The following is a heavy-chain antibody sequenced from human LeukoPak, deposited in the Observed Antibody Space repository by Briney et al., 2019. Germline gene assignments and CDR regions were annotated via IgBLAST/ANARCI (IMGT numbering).Heavy chain of an antibody. Sequence: GGSLRLSCAATGFTVSSNYLSWVRQAPGKGLEWVSSIYSGGSTYYADSVKGRFTISRDNSMNTVYLQMNSLKAEDTAVYYCARHRRYCSGDNCYSGHDYWGQGTLVIVSS. J-gene: IGHJ4*02. CDR2: IYSGGST. D-gene: IGHD2-15*01. CDR1: GFTVSSNY. V-gene: IGHV3-53*01. CDR3: ARHRRYCSGDNCYSGHDY.